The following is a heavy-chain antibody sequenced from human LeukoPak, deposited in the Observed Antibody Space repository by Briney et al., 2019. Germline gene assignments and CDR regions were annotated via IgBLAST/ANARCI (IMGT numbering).Heavy chain of an antibody. D-gene: IGHD2-21*02. V-gene: IGHV3-66*02. Sequence: PGGSLRLSCAASGFTVSSNYMSWVRQAPGKVLEWVSVIYSGGSTYYADSVKGRFTISRDNSKNTLYLQMNSLSAEDTAVYYCARGADSYCGGDCYIDAFDIWGQGTMVTVSS. CDR1: GFTVSSNY. J-gene: IGHJ3*02. CDR3: ARGADSYCGGDCYIDAFDI. CDR2: IYSGGST.